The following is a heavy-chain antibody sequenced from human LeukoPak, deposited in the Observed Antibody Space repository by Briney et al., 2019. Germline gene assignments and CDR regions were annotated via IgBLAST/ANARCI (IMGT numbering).Heavy chain of an antibody. J-gene: IGHJ5*02. Sequence: SETLSLTCTVSGGYISSSNYYWGWIRQPPGTGLEWIGSIYYSGRTYYNPSLKSRVTISVDTSKNQSSLKLSSVTAADTAVYYCAAQATSGLAVAGSYNWFDPWGQGTLVTVSS. D-gene: IGHD6-19*01. V-gene: IGHV4-39*01. CDR3: AAQATSGLAVAGSYNWFDP. CDR1: GGYISSSNYY. CDR2: IYYSGRT.